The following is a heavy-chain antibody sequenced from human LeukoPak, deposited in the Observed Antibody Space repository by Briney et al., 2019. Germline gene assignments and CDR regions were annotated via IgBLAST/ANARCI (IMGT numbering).Heavy chain of an antibody. D-gene: IGHD3-3*01. J-gene: IGHJ4*02. CDR1: GYSISSGYY. Sequence: SETLSLTCTVSGYSISSGYYWGWIRQPPGKGLEWIGSVYHSGSTYYNPSLKSRVTISVDTSKNQFSLKLSSVTAADTAVYYCARDPNARRITIFGVVIKPSEYFDYWGQGTLVTVSS. CDR2: VYHSGST. CDR3: ARDPNARRITIFGVVIKPSEYFDY. V-gene: IGHV4-38-2*02.